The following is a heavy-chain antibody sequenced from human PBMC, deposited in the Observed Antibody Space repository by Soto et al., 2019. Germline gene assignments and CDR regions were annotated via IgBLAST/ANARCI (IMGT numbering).Heavy chain of an antibody. CDR1: GDDFNSYA. CDR2: IIPILGRG. Sequence: QVQLVQSGAEVKKPGSSVKVSCKSYGDDFNSYAIAWVRQAPGQGLEWMGGIIPILGRGNYAPKFQGRVTMTADKSTRTAYMELSSLTSEDTAVYYCARARGYNDYWGQGTLVTVSS. V-gene: IGHV1-69*06. D-gene: IGHD5-18*01. CDR3: ARARGYNDY. J-gene: IGHJ4*02.